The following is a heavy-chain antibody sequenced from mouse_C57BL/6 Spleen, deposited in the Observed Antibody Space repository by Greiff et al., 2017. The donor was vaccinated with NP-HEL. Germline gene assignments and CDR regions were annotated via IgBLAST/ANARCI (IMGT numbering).Heavy chain of an antibody. CDR2: IGPGSGST. CDR1: GYTFTDYY. V-gene: IGHV1-77*01. CDR3: ARSGLLRYSYGGFAY. D-gene: IGHD1-1*01. J-gene: IGHJ3*01. Sequence: QVHVKQSGAELVKPGASVKISCKASGYTFTDYYINWVKQRPGQGLEWIGKIGPGSGSTYYNEKFKGKATLTADKSSSTAYMQLSSLTSEDSAVYFCARSGLLRYSYGGFAYWGQGTLVTVSA.